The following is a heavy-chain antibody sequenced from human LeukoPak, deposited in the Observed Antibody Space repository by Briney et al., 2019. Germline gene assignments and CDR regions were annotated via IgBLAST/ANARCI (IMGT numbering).Heavy chain of an antibody. CDR2: IKSNTDGGAT. CDR1: GFTFSNPW. J-gene: IGHJ6*02. V-gene: IGHV3-15*01. D-gene: IGHD3-10*01. CDR3: TTDESGGRYYGSGSYYNSDYYGMDV. Sequence: GGSLRLSCAASGFTFSNPWMGWVRQAPGKGLEWVGRIKSNTDGGATEYAAAVQGRFTISRDDSKNTLYLQMNSLKTEDTAVYYCTTDESGGRYYGSGSYYNSDYYGMDVWGQGTTVTVSS.